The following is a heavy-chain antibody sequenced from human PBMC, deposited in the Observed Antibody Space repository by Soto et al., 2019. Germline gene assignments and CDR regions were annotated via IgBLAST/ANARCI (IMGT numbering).Heavy chain of an antibody. CDR1: GGSINNYY. V-gene: IGHV4-59*01. D-gene: IGHD4-4*01. CDR2: VYYTGTA. Sequence: SETLSLTCTVSGGSINNYYWNWIRRPPGKGLEWVGYVYYTGTAKYNPSLQSRVSISVDTSKNQFSLQLSSVTAADTAVYCCARYMSTVSLGNYYYYYMDVWGKGTTVTVSS. J-gene: IGHJ6*03. CDR3: ARYMSTVSLGNYYYYYMDV.